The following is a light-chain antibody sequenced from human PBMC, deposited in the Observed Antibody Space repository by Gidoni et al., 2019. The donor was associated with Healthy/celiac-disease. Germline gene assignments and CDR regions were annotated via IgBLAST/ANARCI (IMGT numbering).Light chain of an antibody. J-gene: IGKJ1*01. CDR1: QSLLHSNGYNY. V-gene: IGKV2-28*01. Sequence: DIVMTQSPLSLPVTPGEPASISCRSSQSLLHSNGYNYLDWYLQKPGQSPQLLIYLGANRASGVLDGFSGSGSGTDFTLKISRVEAEDVGVYYCMQALQTWTFGQGTKVEIK. CDR3: MQALQTWT. CDR2: LGA.